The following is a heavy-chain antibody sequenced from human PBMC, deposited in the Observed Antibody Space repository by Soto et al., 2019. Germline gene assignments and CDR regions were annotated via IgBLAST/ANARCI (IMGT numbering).Heavy chain of an antibody. CDR3: ARDENGNWNYFDP. CDR2: ISAYNGNT. D-gene: IGHD1-7*01. V-gene: IGHV1-18*04. Sequence: AAGKVSCKASGYTFTMYGISCVVQAAVQWLEGMGWISAYNGNTNYAQKLQGRVTMTTDTSTSTAYMELRSLRSDDTAVYYCARDENGNWNYFDPWGQGTLVTVSS. J-gene: IGHJ5*02. CDR1: GYTFTMYG.